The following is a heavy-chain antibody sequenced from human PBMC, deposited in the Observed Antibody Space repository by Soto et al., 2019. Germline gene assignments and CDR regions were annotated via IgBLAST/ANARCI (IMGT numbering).Heavy chain of an antibody. Sequence: EVQVLESGGGLVQPGGSLRLSCVVSGFTFSYYAMSWVRQAPGTGLEWVSAVTSDGSTYYADSVKGRFTISRDNSKNTLDLQMNRRRVEATAVEYCASPPMTVTTHGTRRGSWYCYLWGRGTLFYVSS. CDR3: ASPPMTVTTHGTRRGSWYCYL. CDR2: VTSDGST. D-gene: IGHD4-17*01. CDR1: GFTFSYYA. J-gene: IGHJ2*01. V-gene: IGHV3-23*01.